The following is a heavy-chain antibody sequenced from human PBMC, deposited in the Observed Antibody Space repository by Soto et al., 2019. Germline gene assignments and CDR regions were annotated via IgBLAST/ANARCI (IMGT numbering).Heavy chain of an antibody. V-gene: IGHV1-2*02. CDR3: ARGGGVGVAGSAAFDM. Sequence: QLHLVQSGAVVKKPGASVTVSCSASGYPVTAYYMHWVRQAPGRGLEWMGGINPATGAPKSTQTFQGRVTMTRDTSTSTVFMELSGLTSEDTAVFYCARGGGVGVAGSAAFDMWGQGTLVTVSS. D-gene: IGHD3-3*01. J-gene: IGHJ3*02. CDR2: INPATGAP. CDR1: GYPVTAYY.